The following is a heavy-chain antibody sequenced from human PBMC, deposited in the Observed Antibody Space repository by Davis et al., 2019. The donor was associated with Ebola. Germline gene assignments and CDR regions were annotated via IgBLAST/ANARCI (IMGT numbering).Heavy chain of an antibody. V-gene: IGHV3-7*03. CDR3: AREIEYYEILTGYFPY. Sequence: GESLKISCAASGFTFSTYWMNWVRQAPGKGLEWVANINQDGSEKYYVDSVKGRFTISRDNAKNSLYLQMNSLRAEDTAVYYCAREIEYYEILTGYFPYWGQGTLVTASS. D-gene: IGHD3-9*01. CDR1: GFTFSTYW. J-gene: IGHJ4*02. CDR2: INQDGSEK.